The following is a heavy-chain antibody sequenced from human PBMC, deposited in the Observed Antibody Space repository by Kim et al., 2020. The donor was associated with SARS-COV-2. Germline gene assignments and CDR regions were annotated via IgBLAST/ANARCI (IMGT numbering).Heavy chain of an antibody. CDR1: GDSVSSNSAA. D-gene: IGHD6-13*01. V-gene: IGHV6-1*01. J-gene: IGHJ6*02. Sequence: QTLSLTCAISGDSVSSNSAAWNWIRQSPSRGLEWLGRTYYRSKWYNDYAVSVKSRITINPDTSKNQFSLQLNSVTPEDTAVYYCAREGGSSWPYYYYGMDVWGQGKTVTVSS. CDR2: TYYRSKWYN. CDR3: AREGGSSWPYYYYGMDV.